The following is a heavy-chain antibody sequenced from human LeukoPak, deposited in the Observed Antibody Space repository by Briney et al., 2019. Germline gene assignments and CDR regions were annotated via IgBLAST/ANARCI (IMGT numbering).Heavy chain of an antibody. CDR1: RYTFTSYD. CDR3: ATIRGSSTYYFDY. Sequence: ASVKVSCKASRYTFTSYDINWVRQATGQGLEWMGWMNPNSGNTGYAQKFQGRVTITRNTSISTAYMELSSLRSEDTAVYYCATIRGSSTYYFDYWGQGTLVTVSS. J-gene: IGHJ4*02. V-gene: IGHV1-8*01. CDR2: MNPNSGNT. D-gene: IGHD6-6*01.